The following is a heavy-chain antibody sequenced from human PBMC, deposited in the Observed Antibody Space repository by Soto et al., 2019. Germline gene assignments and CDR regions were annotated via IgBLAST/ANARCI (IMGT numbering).Heavy chain of an antibody. Sequence: QVQLQQWGAGLLKPSETLSLTCAVYGGSFSGYYWPWIRQPPGTGLEWIGEINHSGSTNYNPSLKSRVNISVDTSKNQFSLKLTSVTAAYTAVYYCARDKITGLFDYWVQGTLVTVSS. CDR2: INHSGST. D-gene: IGHD2-8*02. CDR1: GGSFSGYY. CDR3: ARDKITGLFDY. V-gene: IGHV4-34*01. J-gene: IGHJ4*02.